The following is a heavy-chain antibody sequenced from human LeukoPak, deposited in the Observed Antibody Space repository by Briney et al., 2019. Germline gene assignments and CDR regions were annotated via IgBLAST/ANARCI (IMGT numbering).Heavy chain of an antibody. Sequence: GASVKVSCKASGYTFTSCGISWVRQAPGQGLEWMGWISAYNGNTNYAQKLQGRVTMTTDTSTSTAYMELRSLRSDDTAVYYCARDGDCSGGSCYSTGWFDPWGQGTLVTVSS. V-gene: IGHV1-18*04. CDR2: ISAYNGNT. J-gene: IGHJ5*02. CDR3: ARDGDCSGGSCYSTGWFDP. CDR1: GYTFTSCG. D-gene: IGHD2-15*01.